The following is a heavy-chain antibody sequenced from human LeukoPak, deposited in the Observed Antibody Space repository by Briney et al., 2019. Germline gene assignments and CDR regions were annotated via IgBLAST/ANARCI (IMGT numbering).Heavy chain of an antibody. CDR1: GFTVSSNY. CDR3: ARGRPGYCSSTSCPGGAFDI. CDR2: IYSGGST. Sequence: GGSLRLSCAASGFTVSSNYMSWVRQAPGKGLEWVSVIYSGGSTYYADSVKGRFTISRDNSKNTLYLQMNSLRAEDTAVYYCARGRPGYCSSTSCPGGAFDIWGQGTMVTVSS. J-gene: IGHJ3*02. D-gene: IGHD2-2*01. V-gene: IGHV3-53*05.